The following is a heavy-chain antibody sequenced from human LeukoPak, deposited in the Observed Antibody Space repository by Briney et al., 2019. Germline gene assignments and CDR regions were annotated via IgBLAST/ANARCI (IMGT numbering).Heavy chain of an antibody. V-gene: IGHV1-18*01. Sequence: GASVKVSCKASGYTFTSYGISWVRQAPGQGLEWMGWISAYNGNTNYAQKLQDRATMTTDTSTSTAYMELRSLRSDDTAVYYCASQRYDAFAIWGQGTMVTVSS. CDR3: ASQRYDAFAI. J-gene: IGHJ3*02. CDR2: ISAYNGNT. CDR1: GYTFTSYG. D-gene: IGHD1-26*01.